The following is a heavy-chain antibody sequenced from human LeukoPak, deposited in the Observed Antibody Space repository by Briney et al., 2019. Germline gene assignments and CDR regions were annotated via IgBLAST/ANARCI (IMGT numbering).Heavy chain of an antibody. J-gene: IGHJ4*01. Sequence: SETLSLTCTVSGGSIRSGGYYWGWIRQPPGKGLEWIATIYYSGSTYSNPSLKSRVSISVDTSKNQFSLKVTSVTAADTAVYYCARHDIVTRYYHRHFDYWGPGTLVTVSS. CDR3: ARHDIVTRYYHRHFDY. CDR1: GGSIRSGGYY. CDR2: IYYSGST. D-gene: IGHD3-9*01. V-gene: IGHV4-39*01.